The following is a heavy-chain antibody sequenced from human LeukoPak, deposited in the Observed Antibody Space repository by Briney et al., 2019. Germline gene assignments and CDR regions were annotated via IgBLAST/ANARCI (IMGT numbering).Heavy chain of an antibody. CDR3: ARGPGDANYGMDV. CDR1: GFTVSINY. J-gene: IGHJ6*02. CDR2: IYSGGST. Sequence: PGGSLRLSCAASGFTVSINYMSWVRQAPGKGLEWVSVIYSGGSTYYADSVKGRFTISRDNSKNTLYLQMNSLRAEDTAVYYCARGPGDANYGMDVWGQGTTVTVSS. D-gene: IGHD3-10*01. V-gene: IGHV3-66*01.